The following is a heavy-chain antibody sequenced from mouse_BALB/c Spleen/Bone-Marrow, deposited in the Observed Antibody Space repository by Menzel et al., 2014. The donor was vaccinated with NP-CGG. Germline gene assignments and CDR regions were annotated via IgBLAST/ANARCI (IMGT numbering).Heavy chain of an antibody. CDR3: AKHGGGYFDY. Sequence: VKLVESGPGLVAPSQSLSITCTISGFSLXSYGVHWVRQPPGKGLEWLTVIWNDGSTTYNSALKSRLTISKDNSKSQVFLKMNSLQTDDTGMYYCAKHGGGYFDYWGQGTSLTVSS. V-gene: IGHV2-6-1*01. J-gene: IGHJ2*02. CDR2: IWNDGST. CDR1: GFSLXSYG.